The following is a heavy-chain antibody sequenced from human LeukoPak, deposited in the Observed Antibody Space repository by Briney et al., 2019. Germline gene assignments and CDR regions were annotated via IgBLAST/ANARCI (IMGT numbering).Heavy chain of an antibody. D-gene: IGHD3-22*01. CDR2: ISSSSSYI. V-gene: IGHV3-21*01. Sequence: KPGGSLRLSCTASGFTFSSYSMNWVRQAPGKVLEWVSSISSSSSYIYYADSVKGRFTISRDNAKNSLYLQMNSLRAEDTAVYYCARDLFMIVVGRAFDIWGQGTMVTVSS. CDR3: ARDLFMIVVGRAFDI. CDR1: GFTFSSYS. J-gene: IGHJ3*02.